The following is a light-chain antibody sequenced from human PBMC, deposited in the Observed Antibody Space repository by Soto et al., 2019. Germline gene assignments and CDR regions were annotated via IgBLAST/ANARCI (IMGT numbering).Light chain of an antibody. CDR3: CSYAGSYTSYV. J-gene: IGLJ1*01. CDR2: DVN. V-gene: IGLV2-11*01. CDR1: SGDVGAYNY. Sequence: QSALTQPRSVSGSPGQSVTFSCTGTSGDVGAYNYVSWYQHHPGEAPKLIIYDVNERPSAVPDRFSGSKSGNTASLTISGPKADDESDYNCCSYAGSYTSYVLGTGTKLTVL.